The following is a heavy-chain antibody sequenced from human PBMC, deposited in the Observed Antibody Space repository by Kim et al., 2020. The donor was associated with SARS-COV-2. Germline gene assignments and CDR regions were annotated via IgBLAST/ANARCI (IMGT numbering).Heavy chain of an antibody. CDR2: INHSGST. J-gene: IGHJ4*02. D-gene: IGHD3-22*01. CDR3: ASRTNYYDRSGYYFY. V-gene: IGHV4-34*01. Sequence: SETLSLTCAVYGGSFSGYYWSWIRQPPGKGLEWIGEINHSGSTNYNPSLKSRVTISVDTSKNQFSLKLSSVTAADTAVYYCASRTNYYDRSGYYFYWGQGTLVTVSS. CDR1: GGSFSGYY.